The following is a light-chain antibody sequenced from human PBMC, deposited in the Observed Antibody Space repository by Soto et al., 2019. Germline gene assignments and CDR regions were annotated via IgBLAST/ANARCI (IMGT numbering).Light chain of an antibody. CDR1: QSVNSVY. J-gene: IGKJ2*01. Sequence: EIVLTQSPGTLSLSPGERDTLSCRASQSVNSVYLAWYQQKPGQAPRLLIYSTSTRATGVPDRFSGGGSGTDFTLTISRLEPEDFAVYFCQQFGGSSYTFGQGTKVEIK. V-gene: IGKV3-20*01. CDR2: STS. CDR3: QQFGGSSYT.